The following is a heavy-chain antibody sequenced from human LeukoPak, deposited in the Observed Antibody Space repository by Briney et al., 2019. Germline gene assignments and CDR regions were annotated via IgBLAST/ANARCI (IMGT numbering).Heavy chain of an antibody. CDR3: AREVLVTVTTRWFDP. J-gene: IGHJ5*02. Sequence: SETLSLTCTVSGGSISSYYWSWIRPPPGKGLEWIGYIYYSGSNNYNPSLKSRITISVDTSKNQFSLKLSSVTAADTAVYYCAREVLVTVTTRWFDPWGQGTLVTVSS. CDR2: IYYSGSN. V-gene: IGHV4-59*12. CDR1: GGSISSYY. D-gene: IGHD4-17*01.